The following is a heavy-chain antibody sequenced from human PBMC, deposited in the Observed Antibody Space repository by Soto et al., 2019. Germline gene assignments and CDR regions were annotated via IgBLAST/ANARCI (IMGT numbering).Heavy chain of an antibody. CDR3: ARGIRNYYGVDV. CDR2: ISSGGTST. CDR1: GFTFSSYA. Sequence: PGGSLRLSCAASGFTFSSYAMSWVRQARGKGLVWVSGISSGGTSTSYADSVKGRFTISRDNAKNTVYLQMNSLRVEDTAVYYCARGIRNYYGVDVWGQGTTVTAP. J-gene: IGHJ6*02. V-gene: IGHV3-23*01.